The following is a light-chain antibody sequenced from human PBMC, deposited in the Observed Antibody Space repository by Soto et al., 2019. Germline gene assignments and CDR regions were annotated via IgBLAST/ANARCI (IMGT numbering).Light chain of an antibody. CDR1: QGISSA. J-gene: IGKJ3*01. Sequence: AIQLTQSPSPLSASVGDRVTITCRASQGISSALAWYQQKPGKPPKLLIYDASSLESGVPSRFSGSGSGTDFTLPISSLQPEDFATYYCQQFNNYPVTFGPGTKVDIK. CDR2: DAS. V-gene: IGKV1D-13*01. CDR3: QQFNNYPVT.